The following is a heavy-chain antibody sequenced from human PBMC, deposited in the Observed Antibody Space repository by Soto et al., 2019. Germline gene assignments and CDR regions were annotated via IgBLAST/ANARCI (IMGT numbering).Heavy chain of an antibody. CDR2: INPSDGST. CDR3: AGDRLARSTTGAIDI. Sequence: ASVKVSCKASGYTFTTYYMNWVRQAPGQGLEWMGLINPSDGSTNYAESFQGRVTMTRDTSTTTVYMEMGSLTSEDTALYYCAGDRLARSTTGAIDISGQGTLVTVPS. CDR1: GYTFTTYY. V-gene: IGHV1-46*01. J-gene: IGHJ3*02. D-gene: IGHD1-26*01.